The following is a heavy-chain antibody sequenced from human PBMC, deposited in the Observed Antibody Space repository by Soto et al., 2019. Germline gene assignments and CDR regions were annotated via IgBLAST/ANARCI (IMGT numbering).Heavy chain of an antibody. CDR1: GFTVSSSY. CDR2: MYAGGTT. J-gene: IGHJ6*02. Sequence: GGSLRLSCAASGFTVSSSYMTWVRHVPGKGLEWVSVMYAGGTTYYANSVKDRFTISRDNSKNTLYPQVIGLRAEDTAVYYCVKGTEQYYHYVMDVWGQGTTVTVSS. CDR3: VKGTEQYYHYVMDV. V-gene: IGHV3-66*01.